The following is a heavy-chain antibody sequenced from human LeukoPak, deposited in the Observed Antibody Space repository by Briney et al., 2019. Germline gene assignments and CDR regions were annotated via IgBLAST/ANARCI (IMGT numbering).Heavy chain of an antibody. D-gene: IGHD6-19*01. CDR1: GFTFSSYE. J-gene: IGHJ4*02. CDR3: ARETGGWYLY. V-gene: IGHV3-48*03. CDR2: ISSSGSTI. Sequence: GGSLRLSCAASGFTFSSYEMNWVRQAPGKELEWVSYISSSGSTIYYADSVKGRLTISRDNAKNSLYPQVNSLKAEDTAVYYCARETGGWYLYWGRGTLVTVSS.